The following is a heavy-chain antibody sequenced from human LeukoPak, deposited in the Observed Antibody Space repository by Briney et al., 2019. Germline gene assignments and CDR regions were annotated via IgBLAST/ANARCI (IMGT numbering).Heavy chain of an antibody. CDR2: ISGSGGST. D-gene: IGHD3-10*01. CDR3: AKSCYYGSGSYCPSDY. V-gene: IGHV3-23*01. Sequence: GGSLRLSCAASGFTFNNYGMSWVRQAPGKGLEWVSGISGSGGSTYYADSVKGRFTISRDNSKNTLCLQVNSLRAEDTAVYYCAKSCYYGSGSYCPSDYWGQGTLVTVSS. J-gene: IGHJ4*02. CDR1: GFTFNNYG.